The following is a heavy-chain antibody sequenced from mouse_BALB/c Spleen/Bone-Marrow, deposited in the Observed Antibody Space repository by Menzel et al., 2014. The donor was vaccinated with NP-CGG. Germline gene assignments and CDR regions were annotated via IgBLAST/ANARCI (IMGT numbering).Heavy chain of an antibody. J-gene: IGHJ2*01. D-gene: IGHD2-1*01. CDR1: GYSFTGHT. V-gene: IGHV1-26*01. CDR3: EYGNFDC. CDR2: INPYNGGT. Sequence: EVQLQESGPELVKPGASMKISCKTSGYSFTGHTMNWVKQSHGKNLEWIGLINPYNGGTSYNQRFKGKATLTVDKSSSTAYMELLSLTSEDSAVYFCEYGNFDCWGQGTTLTVSS.